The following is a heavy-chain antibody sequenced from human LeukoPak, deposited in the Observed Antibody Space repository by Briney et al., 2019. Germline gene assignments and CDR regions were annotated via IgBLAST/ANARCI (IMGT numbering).Heavy chain of an antibody. CDR1: GFTFSSYG. D-gene: IGHD2-2*02. CDR3: ARDLYCSSTSCYSRYYYYGMDV. V-gene: IGHV3-33*01. J-gene: IGHJ6*02. Sequence: GGSLRLSCAASGFTFSSYGMHWVRQAPGRGLEWVAGIWYDGSNKYYADSVKGRFTISRDNSKNTLYLQMNSLRAEDTAVYYCARDLYCSSTSCYSRYYYYGMDVWGQGTTVTVSS. CDR2: IWYDGSNK.